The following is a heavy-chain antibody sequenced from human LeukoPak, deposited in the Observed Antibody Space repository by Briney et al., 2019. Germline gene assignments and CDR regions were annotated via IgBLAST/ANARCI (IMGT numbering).Heavy chain of an antibody. D-gene: IGHD5-24*01. CDR1: GSSFSSYA. CDR2: IKEDGTET. V-gene: IGHV3-7*03. CDR3: AKEGRSLQTY. Sequence: PGGSLRLSCEASGSSFSSYAMSWVRQAPGKGLEWVANIKEDGTETYYVDSVKGRFTISRDNAKNSLYLQMNSLRVEDTAVYYCAKEGRSLQTYWGQGTLVTVSS. J-gene: IGHJ4*02.